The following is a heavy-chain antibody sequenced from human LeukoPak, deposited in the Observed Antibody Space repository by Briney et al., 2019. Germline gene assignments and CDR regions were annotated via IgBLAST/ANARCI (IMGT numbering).Heavy chain of an antibody. CDR3: ARGSYYGSGSCYNSGRITNGMDV. CDR1: GYTFTSYG. Sequence: ASVKVSCKASGYTFTSYGISWVRQAPGQGLEWMGWISAYNGNTNYAQKLQGRVTMTTDTSTSTAYMELRSLRSDDTAVYYCARGSYYGSGSCYNSGRITNGMDVWGKGTTVTVSS. V-gene: IGHV1-18*04. CDR2: ISAYNGNT. J-gene: IGHJ6*04. D-gene: IGHD3-10*01.